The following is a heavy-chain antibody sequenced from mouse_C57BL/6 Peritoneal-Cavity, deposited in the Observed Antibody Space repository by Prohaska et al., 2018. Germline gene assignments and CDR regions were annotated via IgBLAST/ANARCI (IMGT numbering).Heavy chain of an antibody. J-gene: IGHJ2*01. CDR1: FTFTSYW. V-gene: IGHV1-55*01. Sequence: FTFTSYWITWVKPRPGQGLEWIGDIYPGSGSTNYNEKFKSKATLTVDTSSSTAYMQLSSLTSEESAVYYCARDYYADYWGQGTTLTVSS. CDR2: IYPGSGST. CDR3: ARDYYADY.